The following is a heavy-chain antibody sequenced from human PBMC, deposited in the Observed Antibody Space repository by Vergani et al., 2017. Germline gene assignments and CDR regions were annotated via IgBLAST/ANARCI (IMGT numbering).Heavy chain of an antibody. J-gene: IGHJ6*02. V-gene: IGHV4-38-2*01. Sequence: QVQLQESGPGLVKPSETLSLTCAVSGYSISSGYYWGWIRQPPGKGLEWIGSIYHSGSTYYNPSLKSRVTISVDTSKNQFSLKLSSVTAADTAVYYCARGVGYSSGYYYYGMDVWGQGTTVTVSS. CDR1: GYSISSGYY. CDR2: IYHSGST. D-gene: IGHD5-18*01. CDR3: ARGVGYSSGYYYYGMDV.